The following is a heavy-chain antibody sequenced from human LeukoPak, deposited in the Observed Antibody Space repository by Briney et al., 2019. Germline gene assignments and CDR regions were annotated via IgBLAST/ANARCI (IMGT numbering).Heavy chain of an antibody. J-gene: IGHJ4*02. V-gene: IGHV4-59*01. Sequence: KPSETLSLTCTVSGGSISSNYWGWIRQPPGKGLEFIGYVFYSGTTNYNPSLKSRVTLSVDTSKKYFSLNLTSVTAADTAVYYCARGSSTGFDYWGQGTLVTVSS. CDR2: VFYSGTT. D-gene: IGHD2-2*01. CDR1: GGSISSNY. CDR3: ARGSSTGFDY.